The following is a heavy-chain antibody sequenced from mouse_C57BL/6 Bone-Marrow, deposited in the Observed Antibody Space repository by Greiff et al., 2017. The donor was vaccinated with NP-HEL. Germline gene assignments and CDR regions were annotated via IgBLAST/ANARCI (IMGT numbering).Heavy chain of an antibody. Sequence: VKLMESGAELARPGASVKLSCKASGYTFTSYGISWVKQRTGQGLEWIGEIYPRSGNTYYNEKFKGKATLTADKSSSTAYMELRSLTSEDSAVYFCAKDYYGSSPEGYFDVWGTGTTVTVSS. CDR2: IYPRSGNT. D-gene: IGHD1-1*01. V-gene: IGHV1-81*01. CDR3: AKDYYGSSPEGYFDV. J-gene: IGHJ1*03. CDR1: GYTFTSYG.